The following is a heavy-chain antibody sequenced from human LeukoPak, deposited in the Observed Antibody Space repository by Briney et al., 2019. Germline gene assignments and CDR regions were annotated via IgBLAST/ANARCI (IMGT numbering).Heavy chain of an antibody. J-gene: IGHJ4*02. CDR3: TTEPIAEPFDY. Sequence: GGSLRLSCAASGFTFSTYAMHWVRQAPGKGLEWVAVISYDGSNKYYADSVKGRFTISRDNSKNTLYLQMNSLKTEDTAVYYCTTEPIAEPFDYWGQGTLVTVSS. CDR1: GFTFSTYA. D-gene: IGHD6-13*01. V-gene: IGHV3-30-3*01. CDR2: ISYDGSNK.